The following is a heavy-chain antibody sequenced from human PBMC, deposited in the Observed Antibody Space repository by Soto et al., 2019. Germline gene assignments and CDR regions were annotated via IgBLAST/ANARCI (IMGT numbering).Heavy chain of an antibody. Sequence: PGESLKISCKGSGYTFTTNWIAWVRQMPGKGLERMGIIYPSDSDTRYSPSFQGQVTISADKSISTAYLQWNSLKASDTAMYYCARGSGYHNYWGQGTLVTVSS. D-gene: IGHD5-12*01. CDR1: GYTFTTNW. V-gene: IGHV5-51*01. CDR3: ARGSGYHNY. J-gene: IGHJ4*02. CDR2: IYPSDSDT.